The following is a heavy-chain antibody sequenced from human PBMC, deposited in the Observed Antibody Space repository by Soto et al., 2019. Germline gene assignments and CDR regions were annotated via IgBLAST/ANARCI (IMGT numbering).Heavy chain of an antibody. CDR2: IYHSGTT. CDR3: ARSLLTSSWYAGS. CDR1: GYSISSGYY. V-gene: IGHV4-38-2*01. D-gene: IGHD6-13*01. Sequence: SETLSLTCVVSGYSISSGYYWGWIRQPPGKGLEWIGSIYHSGTTYYNPSLKRRVTVSLDTSRHQFSMKLTSVTAADPAIYYCARSLLTSSWYAGSWGQEALVAVSS. J-gene: IGHJ5*02.